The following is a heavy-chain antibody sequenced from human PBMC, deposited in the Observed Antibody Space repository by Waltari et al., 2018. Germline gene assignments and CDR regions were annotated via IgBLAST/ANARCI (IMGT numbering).Heavy chain of an antibody. CDR3: ARGGGLLRGVSGYGYGMDV. J-gene: IGHJ6*02. Sequence: QVKLQESGPRLVTPSETLSLNCAVSGYSISSGYYWDWIRQPPGKGMEWMGTINHSGLTYDNPALKSRVTISVDTSKNHFSLEMRAVTAADTAVYYCARGGGLLRGVSGYGYGMDVWGQGTTVTVSS. CDR1: GYSISSGYY. CDR2: INHSGLT. D-gene: IGHD3-10*01. V-gene: IGHV4-38-2*01.